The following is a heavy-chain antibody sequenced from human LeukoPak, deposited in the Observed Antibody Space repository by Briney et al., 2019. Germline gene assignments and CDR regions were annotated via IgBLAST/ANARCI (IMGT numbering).Heavy chain of an antibody. Sequence: ETLSLTCAVYGGSFSGYYWSWIRQPPGKGLEWIGEINHSGSTNYNPSLKSRVTISVDTSKNQFSLKLSSVTAADTAVYYCARRAPYYGSGSYYSLSTPFDYWGQGTLVTVSS. CDR1: GGSFSGYY. CDR2: INHSGST. J-gene: IGHJ4*02. CDR3: ARRAPYYGSGSYYSLSTPFDY. D-gene: IGHD3-10*01. V-gene: IGHV4-34*01.